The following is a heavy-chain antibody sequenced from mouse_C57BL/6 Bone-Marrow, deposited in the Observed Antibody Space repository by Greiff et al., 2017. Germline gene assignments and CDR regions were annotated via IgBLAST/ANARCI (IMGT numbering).Heavy chain of an antibody. CDR1: GFSLSTFGMG. D-gene: IGHD2-3*01. CDR3: ARVYDGYYPYYFDY. J-gene: IGHJ2*01. CDR2: IWWDDDK. Sequence: QVTLKESGPGILQPSQTLSLTCSFSGFSLSTFGMGVGWIRQPSGKGLEWLAHIWWDDDKYYNPALKSRLTISKDTSKNQVFLKIANVDTADTATYYCARVYDGYYPYYFDYWGQGTTLTVSS. V-gene: IGHV8-8*01.